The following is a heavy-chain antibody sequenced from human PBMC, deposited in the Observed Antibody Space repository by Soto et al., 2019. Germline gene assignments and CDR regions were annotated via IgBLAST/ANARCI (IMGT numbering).Heavy chain of an antibody. CDR2: INHSGST. Sequence: QVQLQQWGAGLLKPSETLSLTCAVYGGSFSGYYWSWIRQPPGKGLEWIGEINHSGSTNYNPSLKSRVTISVDTSKNQFSLQLSSVTAAVTAVYYCARGPTYSGSYYYGMDVWGQGTTVTVSS. D-gene: IGHD1-26*01. V-gene: IGHV4-34*01. CDR1: GGSFSGYY. CDR3: ARGPTYSGSYYYGMDV. J-gene: IGHJ6*02.